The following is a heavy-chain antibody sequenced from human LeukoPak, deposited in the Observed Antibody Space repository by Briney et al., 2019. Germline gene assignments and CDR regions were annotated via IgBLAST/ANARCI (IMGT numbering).Heavy chain of an antibody. Sequence: PSETLSLTCAVYGGSFSGYYWSWIRQPPGKGLEWIGEINHSGSTNYNPSLKSRVTISVDTSKNQFSLKLSSVTAADTAVYYCASWGQLWRYYFDYWGQGTLVTVSS. J-gene: IGHJ4*02. CDR1: GGSFSGYY. CDR2: INHSGST. CDR3: ASWGQLWRYYFDY. V-gene: IGHV4-34*01. D-gene: IGHD5-18*01.